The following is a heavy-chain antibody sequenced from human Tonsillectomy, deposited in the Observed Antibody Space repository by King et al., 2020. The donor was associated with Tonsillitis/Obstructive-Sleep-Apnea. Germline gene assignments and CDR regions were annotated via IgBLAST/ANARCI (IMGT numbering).Heavy chain of an antibody. Sequence: EVQLVESGGGLVQPGGSLKLSCAASGFSFSGSAMHWVRQASGKGLEWVGRIRSKTNNYATAYAASVKGRLTISRDDSKNTAYLQMNSLKTEDTAVYYCTRLLYDFWTGSPTNYNWFDPWGQGTLVTVSS. CDR3: TRLLYDFWTGSPTNYNWFDP. CDR2: IRSKTNNYAT. J-gene: IGHJ5*02. V-gene: IGHV3-73*01. D-gene: IGHD3-3*01. CDR1: GFSFSGSA.